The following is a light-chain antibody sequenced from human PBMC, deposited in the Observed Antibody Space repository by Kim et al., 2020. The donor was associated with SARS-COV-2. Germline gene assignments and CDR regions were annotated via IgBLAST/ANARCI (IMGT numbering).Light chain of an antibody. J-gene: IGLJ3*02. V-gene: IGLV3-9*01. CDR3: HVWDSNTAV. CDR2: RDR. CDR1: SIGANS. Sequence: SVALGQTSRIPGGGISIGANSVHCNRQKPGQVPVLVIYRDRNRPSGITERFSGSNSGNTATLTISRAQAVDEADYYCHVWDSNTAVFGGGTRLSVL.